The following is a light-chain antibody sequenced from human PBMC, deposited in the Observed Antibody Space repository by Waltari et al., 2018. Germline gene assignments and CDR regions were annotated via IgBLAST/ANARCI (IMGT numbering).Light chain of an antibody. Sequence: DIVMTQSPDSLAVSLGARATINCTSSLSVLYSSNNKNYLAWYQQKPGQPPKLLIYWASTRESGVPDRFSGSGSGTDFTLTISSLQAEDVAVYYCQQYYSTPRTFGQGTKVEIK. CDR2: WAS. CDR3: QQYYSTPRT. J-gene: IGKJ1*01. V-gene: IGKV4-1*01. CDR1: LSVLYSSNNKNY.